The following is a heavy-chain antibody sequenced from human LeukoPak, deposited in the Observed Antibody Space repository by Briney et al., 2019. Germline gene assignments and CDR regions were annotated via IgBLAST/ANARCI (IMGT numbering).Heavy chain of an antibody. D-gene: IGHD2-21*02. J-gene: IGHJ4*02. CDR2: IQYDGSNK. CDR3: AKITALSPGAFDY. Sequence: GGSLRLSCTASGFPFNSYGMHWARQAPGKGLEWAAFIQYDGSNKYYADSVRGRFTISRDSSRNTVHLQMNSLRPEDSAVYYCAKITALSPGAFDYWGQGTLVTVSS. V-gene: IGHV3-30*02. CDR1: GFPFNSYG.